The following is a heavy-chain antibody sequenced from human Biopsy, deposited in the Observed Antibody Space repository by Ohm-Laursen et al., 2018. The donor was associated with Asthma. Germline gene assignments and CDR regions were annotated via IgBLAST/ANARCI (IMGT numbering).Heavy chain of an antibody. CDR1: GGTFNTYV. D-gene: IGHD2-2*01. V-gene: IGHV1-69*01. CDR3: ARKAGSCISRTCYSLDF. J-gene: IGHJ4*02. Sequence: GSSVKVSCKSLGGTFNTYVIGWVRQAPGQGLEWMGGINSVFGTTTYPQKFQDRVTITADDSTSTVYMELSSLRSEGTAVYYCARKAGSCISRTCYSLDFRGQGTLVTVSS. CDR2: INSVFGTT.